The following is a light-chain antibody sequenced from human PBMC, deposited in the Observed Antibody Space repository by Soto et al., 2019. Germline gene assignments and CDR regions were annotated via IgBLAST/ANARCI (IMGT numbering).Light chain of an antibody. CDR2: EVS. CDR3: SSYTSSSTDV. J-gene: IGLJ1*01. CDR1: SSDVGGYNY. Sequence: QSALTQPASVSGSPGQSITISCTGTSSDVGGYNYVSWYQQHPGKAPKLMIYEVSNRPSGVSNRFSVSKSGNTASLTISGLQAEDEADYYCSSYTSSSTDVFGPGTKLTVL. V-gene: IGLV2-14*01.